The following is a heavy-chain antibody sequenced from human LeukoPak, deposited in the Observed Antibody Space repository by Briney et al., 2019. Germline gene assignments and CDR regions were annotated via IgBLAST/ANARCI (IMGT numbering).Heavy chain of an antibody. CDR3: AKDQKWGPADYYFDS. CDR2: SGGDGGST. D-gene: IGHD2-2*01. CDR1: GFTFSSYD. V-gene: IGHV3-23*01. J-gene: IGHJ4*02. Sequence: GGSLRLSCAASGFTFSSYDMSWVRQAPGKGLEWVSASGGDGGSTYADSVKGRFTISRDNSKNTLYLQMNSLRAEDTAVYYCAKDQKWGPADYYFDSWGQGTLVTVSS.